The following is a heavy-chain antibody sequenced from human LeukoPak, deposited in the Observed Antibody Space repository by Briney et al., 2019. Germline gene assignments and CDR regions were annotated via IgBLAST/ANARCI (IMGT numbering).Heavy chain of an antibody. CDR1: GGTFSSYA. Sequence: GASVKVSCKASGGTFSSYAISWVRQAPGQGLGWMGGIIPIFGTANYAQKFQGRVTITTDESTSTAYMELSSLRSEDTAVYYCARVRRGLRGGGERDRAHFDYWGQGTLVTVSS. V-gene: IGHV1-69*05. J-gene: IGHJ4*02. CDR3: ARVRRGLRGGGERDRAHFDY. CDR2: IIPIFGTA. D-gene: IGHD3-10*01.